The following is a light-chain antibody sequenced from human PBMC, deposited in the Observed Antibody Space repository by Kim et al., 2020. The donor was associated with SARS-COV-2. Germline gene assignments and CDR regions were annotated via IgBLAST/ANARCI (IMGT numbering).Light chain of an antibody. Sequence: QSALTQPASVSGSPGQSITIPCAGTSTDVGGYNSVSWYQQHPGKAPKLMIYDVSNRPSGVSNRFSGSKSDNTASLTISGFQAEDEADYFCSSYTGTTTSVLFGGGTKVTVL. V-gene: IGLV2-14*03. CDR2: DVS. CDR1: STDVGGYNS. CDR3: SSYTGTTTSVL. J-gene: IGLJ2*01.